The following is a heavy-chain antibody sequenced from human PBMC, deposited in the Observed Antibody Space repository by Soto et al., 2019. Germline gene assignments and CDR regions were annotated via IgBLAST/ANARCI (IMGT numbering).Heavy chain of an antibody. V-gene: IGHV4-34*01. CDR1: GGSFGGYY. CDR3: ARERSYYGSGSPLNWFDP. CDR2: INHSGST. Sequence: SETLSLTCAVYGGSFGGYYWSWIRQPPGKGLEWIGEINHSGSTNYNPSLKSRVTISVDTSKNQFSLKLSSVTAADTAVYYCARERSYYGSGSPLNWFDPGAREPWSP. J-gene: IGHJ5*02. D-gene: IGHD3-10*01.